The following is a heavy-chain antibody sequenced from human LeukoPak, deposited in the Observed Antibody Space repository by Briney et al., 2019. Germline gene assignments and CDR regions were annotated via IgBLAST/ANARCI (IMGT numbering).Heavy chain of an antibody. V-gene: IGHV4-39*07. J-gene: IGHJ5*02. CDR1: GGSISSVSYY. D-gene: IGHD6-19*01. CDR3: ARQPAQYSSGYPP. CDR2: IYSGGST. Sequence: SETLSLTCTVSGGSISSVSYYWGWIRQPPGKGLEWIGTIYSGGSTYYNPSLKSRITISVDTSNNQFSLKLTSVTAADTAVYYCARQPAQYSSGYPPWGQGTLVTVSS.